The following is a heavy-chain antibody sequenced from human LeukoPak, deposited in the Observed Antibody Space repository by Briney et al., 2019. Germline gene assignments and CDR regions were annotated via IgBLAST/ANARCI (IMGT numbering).Heavy chain of an antibody. CDR3: ARCDSSGTIDY. CDR1: GYSFTSYW. Sequence: GESLKISCKGSGYSFTSYWIGWVRQMPGKGLEWMGIIYPGDSDTRYSPSFQGQVTISADKSIRTTYLQRSSLKASDTTMYYCARCDSSGTIDYWGQGTLVTVSS. D-gene: IGHD3-22*01. CDR2: IYPGDSDT. J-gene: IGHJ4*02. V-gene: IGHV5-51*01.